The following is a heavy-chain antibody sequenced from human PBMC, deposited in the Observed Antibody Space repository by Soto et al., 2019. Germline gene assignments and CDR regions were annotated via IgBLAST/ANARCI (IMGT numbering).Heavy chain of an antibody. CDR1: GYTFTSYD. Sequence: QVQLVQSGAEVKKPGASVKVSCKASGYTFTSYDINWVRQATGQGLEWMGWMNPNSGNTGYAQKFQGRVTMTRNTSLSTAYMELSSLRSEDTAVYYCARGPLVLQLERRPFDPWGQGTLVTVSS. CDR3: ARGPLVLQLERRPFDP. J-gene: IGHJ5*02. V-gene: IGHV1-8*01. CDR2: MNPNSGNT. D-gene: IGHD1-1*01.